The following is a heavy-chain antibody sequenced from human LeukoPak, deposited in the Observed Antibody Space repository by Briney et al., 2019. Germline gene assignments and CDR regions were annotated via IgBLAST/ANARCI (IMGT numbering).Heavy chain of an antibody. D-gene: IGHD3-10*02. CDR2: ISSSGSTI. J-gene: IGHJ6*04. V-gene: IGHV3-48*03. CDR3: AELGITMIGGV. CDR1: GFTFSSYE. Sequence: GGSLRLSCAASGFTFSSYEMNWVRQAPGKGLEWVSYISSSGSTIYYADSVKGRFIISRDNAKNSLYPQMNSLRAEDTAVYYCAELGITMIGGVWGKGTTVTISS.